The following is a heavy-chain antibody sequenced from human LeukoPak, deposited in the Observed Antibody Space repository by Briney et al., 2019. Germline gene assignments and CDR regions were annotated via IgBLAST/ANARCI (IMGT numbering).Heavy chain of an antibody. CDR1: GYTFTGYY. J-gene: IGHJ4*02. D-gene: IGHD2-2*01. V-gene: IGHV1-2*02. CDR2: INPNSGGT. Sequence: ASVKVSCKASGYTFTGYYMHWVRQAPGQGLEWMGWINPNSGGTNYAQKFQGRVTMTRDTSISTAHMELSRLRSDDTAVYYCARGNSFIVVVPAALGYWGQGTLVTVSS. CDR3: ARGNSFIVVVPAALGY.